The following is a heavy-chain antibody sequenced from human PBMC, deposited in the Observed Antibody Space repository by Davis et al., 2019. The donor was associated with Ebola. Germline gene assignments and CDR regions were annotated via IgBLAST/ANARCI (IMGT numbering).Heavy chain of an antibody. Sequence: PGGSLRLSCAASGFTFSSYSMNWVRQAPGKGLEWVSYISSSSSSIYYADSVKGRFTISRDNAKNSLCLQMDSLRDEDTAMYYCARGYSYGNYYYYGLDVWGQGTTVTVSS. CDR3: ARGYSYGNYYYYGLDV. CDR1: GFTFSSYS. J-gene: IGHJ6*02. V-gene: IGHV3-48*02. D-gene: IGHD5-18*01. CDR2: ISSSSSSI.